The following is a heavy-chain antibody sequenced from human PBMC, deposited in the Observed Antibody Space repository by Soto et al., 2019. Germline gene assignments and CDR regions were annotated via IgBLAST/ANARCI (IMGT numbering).Heavy chain of an antibody. CDR2: IYYSGST. J-gene: IGHJ5*02. CDR1: GGSISSYY. CDR3: AILLGYGDYDNWFDP. D-gene: IGHD4-17*01. V-gene: IGHV4-59*08. Sequence: SETLSLTCTVSGGSISSYYWSWIRQPPGKGLEWIGYIYYSGSTNYNPSLKSRVTISVDTSKNQFSLKLSSVTAADTAVYYCAILLGYGDYDNWFDPSGQGPLGTGS.